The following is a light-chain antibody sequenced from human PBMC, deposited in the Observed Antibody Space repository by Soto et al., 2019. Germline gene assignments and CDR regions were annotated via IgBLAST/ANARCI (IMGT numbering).Light chain of an antibody. J-gene: IGKJ4*01. CDR3: QQSHSSPLS. CDR1: QSISRN. V-gene: IGKV1-39*01. CDR2: TAS. Sequence: IQMTQSPSSLSASVGDRVTITCRASQSISRNLNWYQQKPGKDPELLIYTASNLQSGVPSRFSGSGSGTDFALTISSLQPEDSAVYYCQQSHSSPLSFGGGTKVEFK.